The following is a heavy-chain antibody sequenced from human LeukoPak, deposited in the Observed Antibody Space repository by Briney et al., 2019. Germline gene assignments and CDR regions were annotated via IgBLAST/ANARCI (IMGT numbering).Heavy chain of an antibody. D-gene: IGHD2-2*02. CDR2: ISSSSSYI. Sequence: GGSLRLSCAASGFTFSSYSMNWVRQAPGKGLEWVSSISSSSSYIYYADSVKGRFTISGDNAKNSLYLQMNSLRAEDTAVYYCARDACSSTSCYKTGGYYYYMDVWGKGTTVTVSS. CDR1: GFTFSSYS. V-gene: IGHV3-21*01. CDR3: ARDACSSTSCYKTGGYYYYMDV. J-gene: IGHJ6*03.